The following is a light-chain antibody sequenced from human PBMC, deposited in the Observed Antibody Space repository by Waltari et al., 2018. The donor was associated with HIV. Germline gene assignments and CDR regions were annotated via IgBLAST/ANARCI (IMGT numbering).Light chain of an antibody. Sequence: IQMTQSPSSLSASVGDSVSITCRASQSVSCKVNWYQQQPGKPPKVLIYDASILQSGVPSRFSGGGSATDFTLTINSLQPDDFATYFCHQSYSCPLTFGPGTKVEI. CDR3: HQSYSCPLT. J-gene: IGKJ3*01. CDR1: QSVSCK. V-gene: IGKV1-39*01. CDR2: DAS.